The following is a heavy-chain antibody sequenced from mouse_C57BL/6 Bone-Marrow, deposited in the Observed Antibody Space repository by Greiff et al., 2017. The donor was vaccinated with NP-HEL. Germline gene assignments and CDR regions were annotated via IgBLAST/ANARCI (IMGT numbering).Heavy chain of an antibody. CDR3: TGHSVPFAY. CDR1: GFTFSNYW. Sequence: EVKVEESGGGLVQPGGSMKLSCVASGFTFSNYWMNWVRQSPEKGLEWVAQIRLKSDNYATHYAESVKGRFTISRDDSKSSVYLQMNNLRAEDTGIYYCTGHSVPFAYWGQGTLVTVSA. J-gene: IGHJ3*01. CDR2: IRLKSDNYAT. V-gene: IGHV6-3*01.